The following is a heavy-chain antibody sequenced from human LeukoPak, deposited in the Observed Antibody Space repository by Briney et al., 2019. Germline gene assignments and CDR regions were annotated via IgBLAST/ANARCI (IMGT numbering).Heavy chain of an antibody. CDR3: ARKRTSLYYYYGMDV. D-gene: IGHD2-2*01. CDR1: GFTFSSYG. Sequence: GGSLRLSCAASGFTFSSYGMHWVRQAPGKGLEWVAVISYDGSNKFHADSVKGRFTVSRDNSKYTLYLQMNSLRAEDTAVYYCARKRTSLYYYYGMDVWGQGTTVTVSS. J-gene: IGHJ6*02. V-gene: IGHV3-30*03. CDR2: ISYDGSNK.